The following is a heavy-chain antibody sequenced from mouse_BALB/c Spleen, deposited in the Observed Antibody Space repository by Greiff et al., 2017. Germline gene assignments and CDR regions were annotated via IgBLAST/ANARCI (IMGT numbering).Heavy chain of an antibody. CDR3: ARGGNSPMDY. Sequence: DVKLQESGPGLVKPSQSLSLTCSVTGYSITSGYYWNWIRQFPGNKLEWMGYISYDGSNNYNPSLKNRISITRDTSKNQFFLKLNSVTTEDTATYYCARGGNSPMDYWGQGTSVTVSS. J-gene: IGHJ4*01. CDR1: GYSITSGYY. CDR2: ISYDGSN. D-gene: IGHD2-1*01. V-gene: IGHV3-6*02.